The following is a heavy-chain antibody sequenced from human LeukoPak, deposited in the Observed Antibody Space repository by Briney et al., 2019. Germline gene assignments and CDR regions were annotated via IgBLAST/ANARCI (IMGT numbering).Heavy chain of an antibody. V-gene: IGHV1-2*02. CDR3: ASSRFGIAAAAPKGGVDY. CDR1: GYTFTGYC. CDR2: INPNSGGT. D-gene: IGHD6-13*01. Sequence: ASVKVSCKASGYTFTGYCMHWVRQAPGQGLEWMGWINPNSGGTNYAQKFQGRVTMTRDTSISTAYMELSRLRSDDTAVYSCASSRFGIAAAAPKGGVDYWGQGTLVTVSS. J-gene: IGHJ4*02.